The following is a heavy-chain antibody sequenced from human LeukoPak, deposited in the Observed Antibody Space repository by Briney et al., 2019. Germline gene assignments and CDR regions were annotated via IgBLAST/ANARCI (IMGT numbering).Heavy chain of an antibody. CDR3: ARLGYYYDCSGYVYYFDY. J-gene: IGHJ4*02. CDR2: ISAYNGNT. Sequence: GASVKVSCKASGYTFTSYGISWVRQAPGQGLEWMGWISAYNGNTNYAQKLQGRVTMTTDTSTSTVYMELRSLRSDDTAVYYCARLGYYYDCSGYVYYFDYWGQGTLVTVSS. CDR1: GYTFTSYG. V-gene: IGHV1-18*01. D-gene: IGHD3-22*01.